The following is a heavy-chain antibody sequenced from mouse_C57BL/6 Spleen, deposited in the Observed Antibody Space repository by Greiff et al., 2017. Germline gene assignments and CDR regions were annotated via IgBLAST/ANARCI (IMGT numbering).Heavy chain of an antibody. Sequence: EVQLVESGGDLVKPGGSLKLSCAASGFTFSSYGMSWVRQTPDKRLEWVATISSGGSYTYYPDSVKGRFTISRDNAKNTLYLQMSSLKSEDTAMYYCARSYGYDGDGVMDYWGQGTSVTVSS. J-gene: IGHJ4*01. V-gene: IGHV5-6*01. CDR2: ISSGGSYT. CDR3: ARSYGYDGDGVMDY. D-gene: IGHD2-2*01. CDR1: GFTFSSYG.